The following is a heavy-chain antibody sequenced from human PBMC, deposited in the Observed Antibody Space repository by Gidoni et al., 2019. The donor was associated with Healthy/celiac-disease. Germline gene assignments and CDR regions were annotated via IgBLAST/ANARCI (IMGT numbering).Heavy chain of an antibody. V-gene: IGHV4-34*01. J-gene: IGHJ4*02. CDR2: INHSGST. D-gene: IGHD2-2*01. CDR3: ARGRPREDIVVVPAALGGYFDY. Sequence: QVQLQQWGAGLLKPSETLSLTCAVYGGSFSGYYWSWIRQPPGKGLEWIGEINHSGSTNYNPSLKSRVTISVDTSKNQFSLKLSSVTAADTAVYYCARGRPREDIVVVPAALGGYFDYWGQGTLVTVSS. CDR1: GGSFSGYY.